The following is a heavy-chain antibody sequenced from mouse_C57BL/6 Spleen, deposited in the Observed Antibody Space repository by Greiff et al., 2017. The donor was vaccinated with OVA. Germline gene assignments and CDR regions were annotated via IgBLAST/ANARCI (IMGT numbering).Heavy chain of an antibody. Sequence: VQLMESGPGLVQPSQSLSITCTVSGFSLTSYGVHWVRQSPGKGLEWLGVIWRGGSTDYNAAFMSRLSITKDNSKSQVFFKMNSLQADDTAIYYCAKNEGDYGSSLYAMDYWGQGTSVTVSS. CDR1: GFSLTSYG. J-gene: IGHJ4*01. CDR2: IWRGGST. V-gene: IGHV2-5*01. CDR3: AKNEGDYGSSLYAMDY. D-gene: IGHD1-1*01.